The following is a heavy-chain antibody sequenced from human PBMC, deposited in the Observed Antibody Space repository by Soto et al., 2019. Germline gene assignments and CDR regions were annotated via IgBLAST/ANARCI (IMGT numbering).Heavy chain of an antibody. CDR1: GGLFSSFA. V-gene: IGHV1-69*01. Sequence: QEQLVQSGPEVKRPGSSVKVSCKDSGGLFSSFAISWVRQAPGEGLEWRGGIIPVFGTTNYAEKFQGRVTINADESTNTAYMELTSLASGDTAIYYCARGGGPYVWFNEFWGQGTLVTVSS. CDR2: IIPVFGTT. J-gene: IGHJ4*02. CDR3: ARGGGPYVWFNEF. D-gene: IGHD3-16*01.